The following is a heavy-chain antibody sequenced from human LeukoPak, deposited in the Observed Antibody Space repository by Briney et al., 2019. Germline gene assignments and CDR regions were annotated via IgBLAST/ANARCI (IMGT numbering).Heavy chain of an antibody. J-gene: IGHJ4*02. D-gene: IGHD3-22*01. CDR1: GGSISSSSYY. Sequence: SETLSLTCTVSGGSISSSSYYWGWIRQPPGKGLEWIVSIYYSGITYDNPSLKSRVTLSVDTSKNQFSLNLSSVTAADTAVYYCARLYYDSSGYYQICYFDYWGQGTLVTVSS. V-gene: IGHV4-39*01. CDR2: IYYSGIT. CDR3: ARLYYDSSGYYQICYFDY.